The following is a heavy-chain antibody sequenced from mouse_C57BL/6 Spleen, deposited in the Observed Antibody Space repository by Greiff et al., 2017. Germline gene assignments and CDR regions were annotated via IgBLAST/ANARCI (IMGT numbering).Heavy chain of an antibody. CDR2: IHPNSGST. CDR1: GYTFTSYW. V-gene: IGHV1-64*01. J-gene: IGHJ2*01. D-gene: IGHD1-1*01. CDR3: ARGGNYYGSSYVDY. Sequence: VQLQQPGAELVKPGASVKLSCKASGYTFTSYWMHWVKQRPGQGLEWIGMIHPNSGSTNYNEKFKSKATLTVDKSSSTAYMQLSSLTSEDSAVYYCARGGNYYGSSYVDYWGQGTTLTVSS.